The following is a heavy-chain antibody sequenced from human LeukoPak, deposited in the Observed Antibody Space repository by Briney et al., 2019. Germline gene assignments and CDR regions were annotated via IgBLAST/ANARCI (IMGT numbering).Heavy chain of an antibody. CDR2: ISGTGGRT. Sequence: GGSLRLSCAASGVTFSSYAMSWVRQAPGKGLEWVSGISGTGGRTYYADSVKGRFTISRDNSKNTLYLQMNSLRAEDTAVYYCAKDLRYDSSGYFDYWGQGTRVTDCS. J-gene: IGHJ4*02. CDR3: AKDLRYDSSGYFDY. D-gene: IGHD3-22*01. V-gene: IGHV3-23*01. CDR1: GVTFSSYA.